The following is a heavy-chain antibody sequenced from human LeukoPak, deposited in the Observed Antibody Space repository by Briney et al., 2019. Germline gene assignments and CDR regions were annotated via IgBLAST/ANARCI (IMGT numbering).Heavy chain of an antibody. CDR2: INPNSGGT. D-gene: IGHD5-18*01. J-gene: IGHJ3*02. CDR1: GYTFTSYG. Sequence: ASVKVSCKASGYTFTSYGISWVRQAPGQGLEWMGWINPNSGGTNYAQKFQGRVTMTRDTSTSTAYMELGSLRSDDTAVYYCARRRIQAFDIWGQGTMVTVTS. CDR3: ARRRIQAFDI. V-gene: IGHV1-18*01.